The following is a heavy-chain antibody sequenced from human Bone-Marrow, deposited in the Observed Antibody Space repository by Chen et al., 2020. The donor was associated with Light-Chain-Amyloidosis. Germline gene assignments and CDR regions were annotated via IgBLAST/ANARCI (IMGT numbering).Heavy chain of an antibody. V-gene: IGHV5-51*01. Sequence: SCKGSGYTFPNYWIGWVRQMPGKGLEWMGVIYPDDSDARYSPSFEGQVTIXADKSITTASLQWRSLKASATAMYYCARRRDGYNFDYWGQGTLVTVSS. CDR3: ARRRDGYNFDY. CDR2: IYPDDSDA. D-gene: IGHD5-12*01. CDR1: GYTFPNYW. J-gene: IGHJ4*02.